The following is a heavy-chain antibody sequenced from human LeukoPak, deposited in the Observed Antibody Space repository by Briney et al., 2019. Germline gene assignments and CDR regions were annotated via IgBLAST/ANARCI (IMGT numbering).Heavy chain of an antibody. CDR1: GGPFNTYY. CDR3: ARGRITNYYDSSDHAYRYYHYMDV. J-gene: IGHJ6*03. Sequence: SETLSLTCAVSGGPFNTYYGSWIRQPPGKGLEWIGEINHSGNFNYNPSLKSRLTISIDTSKKQYSLKLSSVTAADTAVYYCARGRITNYYDSSDHAYRYYHYMDVWGKGTMVAVSS. V-gene: IGHV4-34*01. D-gene: IGHD3-22*01. CDR2: INHSGNF.